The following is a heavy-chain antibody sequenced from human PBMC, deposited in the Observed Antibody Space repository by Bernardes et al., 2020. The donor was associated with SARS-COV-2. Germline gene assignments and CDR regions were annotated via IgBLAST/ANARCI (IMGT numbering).Heavy chain of an antibody. CDR1: GFTFSSYG. Sequence: GSLSLSCAASGFTFSSYGMHWVRQAPGKGLEWVAVIWYDGSNKYYADSVKGRFTISRDNSKNTLYLQMNSLRAEDTAVYYCAREEYSSSWSPGAFDYWGQGTLVTVSS. CDR2: IWYDGSNK. D-gene: IGHD6-13*01. J-gene: IGHJ4*02. V-gene: IGHV3-33*01. CDR3: AREEYSSSWSPGAFDY.